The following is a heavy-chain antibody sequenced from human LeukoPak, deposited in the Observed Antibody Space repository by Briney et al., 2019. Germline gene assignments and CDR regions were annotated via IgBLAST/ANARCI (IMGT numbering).Heavy chain of an antibody. CDR1: GFTFQDCG. CDR3: VREGPWENLWTGYHQYGGHDNWFDP. V-gene: IGHV3-20*01. D-gene: IGHD3/OR15-3a*01. Sequence: GGSLRLPCAASGFTFQDCGMSWVRQVPGKGLEWVAGLTWNGVSTGYADSVRGRFTISRDNARSSLYLQMNSLRVEDTALYHCVREGPWENLWTGYHQYGGHDNWFDPWGQGTQVTVSS. CDR2: LTWNGVST. J-gene: IGHJ5*02.